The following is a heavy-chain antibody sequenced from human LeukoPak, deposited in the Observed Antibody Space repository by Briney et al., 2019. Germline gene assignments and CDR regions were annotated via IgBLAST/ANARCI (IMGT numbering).Heavy chain of an antibody. CDR2: ISSSSMYI. V-gene: IGHV3-21*01. Sequence: GGSLRLSCAVSGFTFSRYNMNWVRQAPGKGLEWVSSISSSSMYIFYADSVKGRFTISRDNAKNSLFLQMDSLRAEDTAMYYCARVDCSESSCYLDYWGQGTLVTVSS. D-gene: IGHD2-15*01. J-gene: IGHJ4*02. CDR3: ARVDCSESSCYLDY. CDR1: GFTFSRYN.